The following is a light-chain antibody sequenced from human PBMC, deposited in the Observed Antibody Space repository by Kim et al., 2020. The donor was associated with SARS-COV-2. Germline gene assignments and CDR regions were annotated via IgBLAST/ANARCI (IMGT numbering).Light chain of an antibody. J-gene: IGKJ3*01. CDR3: QQYNNWPPIFT. Sequence: PGERATLSCRASQSVSSNLAWYQQKPGQAPRLLIYGASTRATGIPARFSGSGSGTEFTLTISSLQSEDFAVYYCQQYNNWPPIFTFGPGTKVDIK. CDR2: GAS. CDR1: QSVSSN. V-gene: IGKV3-15*01.